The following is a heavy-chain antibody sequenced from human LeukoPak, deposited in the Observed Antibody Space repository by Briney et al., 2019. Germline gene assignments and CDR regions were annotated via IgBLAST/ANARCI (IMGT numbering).Heavy chain of an antibody. D-gene: IGHD6-6*01. J-gene: IGHJ6*03. Sequence: SETLSLTCNVSGFSLTIGYFWGWIRQPPGKGLEWIGSIFHSGSTYFNPSLKSRVTMSVDTSKNQLSLKLGSVTAADTAVYYCARRGQGVAAPYYYYYVDVWGKGTTVTVSS. CDR3: ARRGQGVAAPYYYYYVDV. CDR1: GFSLTIGYF. CDR2: IFHSGST. V-gene: IGHV4-38-2*02.